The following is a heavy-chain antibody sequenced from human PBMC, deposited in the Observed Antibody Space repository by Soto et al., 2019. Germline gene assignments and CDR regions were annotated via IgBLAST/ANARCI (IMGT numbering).Heavy chain of an antibody. CDR1: GYSFATYW. V-gene: IGHV5-51*01. Sequence: GESLKISCKASGYSFATYWIGWVRQMPGKGLEWMGIIYPGDSDTMYSPSFQGQVIISADLSSTTTYLQWSSLKASDTAIYYCARLNRSSGWYRYYYYYGMDVWGQGTTVNVS. CDR3: ARLNRSSGWYRYYYYYGMDV. CDR2: IYPGDSDT. D-gene: IGHD6-19*01. J-gene: IGHJ6*02.